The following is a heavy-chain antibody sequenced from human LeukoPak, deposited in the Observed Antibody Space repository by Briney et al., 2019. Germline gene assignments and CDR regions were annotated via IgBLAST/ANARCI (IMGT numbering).Heavy chain of an antibody. CDR1: GYTFTGYY. CDR3: ARDPEIVGATGNASDI. V-gene: IGHV1-2*06. J-gene: IGHJ3*02. D-gene: IGHD1-26*01. Sequence: ASVKVSCKASGYTFTGYYMHWVRQAPGQGLEWMGRINPNGGGTNYAQKFQGRVTMTRDTSISTAYMELSRLRSDDTAVYYCARDPEIVGATGNASDIWGQGTMVTVSS. CDR2: INPNGGGT.